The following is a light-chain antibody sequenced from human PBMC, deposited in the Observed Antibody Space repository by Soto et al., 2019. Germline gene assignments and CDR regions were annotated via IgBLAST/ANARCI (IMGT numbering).Light chain of an antibody. CDR3: TQSAYLLNT. J-gene: IGKJ2*01. CDR2: DAS. Sequence: SSVSVSLPPENMATLSCRASQSVSRLACYHHSPFPAPRLLTSDASTRATGIPARFSGSGSGTVFTLTICGLQAEDCVGYCSTQSAYLLNTLGEGTML. CDR1: QSVSR. V-gene: IGKV3-15*01.